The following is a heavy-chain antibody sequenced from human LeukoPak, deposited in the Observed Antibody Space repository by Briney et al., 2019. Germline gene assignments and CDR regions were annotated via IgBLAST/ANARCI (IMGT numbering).Heavy chain of an antibody. Sequence: ASVKVSCKASGGTFSSYAISWVRQAPGQGLEWMGGIIPIFGTANYAQKFQGRVTITADESTSTAYMELSSLRSEDTAVYYCAREGTPDYYDSSGYYAYYFDYWGQGTLVTVSS. CDR2: IIPIFGTA. D-gene: IGHD3-22*01. CDR3: AREGTPDYYDSSGYYAYYFDY. J-gene: IGHJ4*02. V-gene: IGHV1-69*13. CDR1: GGTFSSYA.